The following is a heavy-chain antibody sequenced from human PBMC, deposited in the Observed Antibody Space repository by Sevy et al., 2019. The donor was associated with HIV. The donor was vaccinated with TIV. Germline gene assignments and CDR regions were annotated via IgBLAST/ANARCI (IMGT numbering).Heavy chain of an antibody. CDR1: GFTFSSYW. CDR3: ARGYYDSSGPTDY. Sequence: GGSLRLSCAASGFTFSSYWMHWVRQAPGKGLVWVSRINSDGSSTSYEDSVKGRFTISRDNAKNTLYLQMNSLRAEDTAGYYCARGYYDSSGPTDYWGQGTLVTVSS. V-gene: IGHV3-74*01. CDR2: INSDGSST. J-gene: IGHJ4*02. D-gene: IGHD3-22*01.